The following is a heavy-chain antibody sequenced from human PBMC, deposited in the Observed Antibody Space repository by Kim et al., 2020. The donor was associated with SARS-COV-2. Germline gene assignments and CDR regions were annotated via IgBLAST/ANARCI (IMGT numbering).Heavy chain of an antibody. CDR1: GGSISSGGYS. V-gene: IGHV4-30-2*01. CDR2: IYHSGST. CDR3: ARGSGYCSSTSCSSRVAFDI. D-gene: IGHD2-2*03. J-gene: IGHJ3*02. Sequence: SETLSLTCAVSGGSISSGGYSWSWIRQPPGKGLEWIGYIYHSGSTYYNPSLKSRVTISVDRSKNQFSLKLSSVTAADTAVYYCARGSGYCSSTSCSSRVAFDIWGQGTMVTVSS.